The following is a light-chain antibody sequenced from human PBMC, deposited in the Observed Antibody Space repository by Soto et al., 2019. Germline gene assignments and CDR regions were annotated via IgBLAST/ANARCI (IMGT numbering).Light chain of an antibody. CDR1: QSISTW. CDR3: QQYNSYYPHT. CDR2: KAS. V-gene: IGKV1-5*03. Sequence: DIHMTQSPSTLPASVGYRFTITCRANQSISTWLAWYQQKPVKAPNLLXYKASRFETGVPSSFSGSGSGTEFTLTINFLQPDDFANHYCQQYNSYYPHTFGGGTKVDIK. J-gene: IGKJ4*01.